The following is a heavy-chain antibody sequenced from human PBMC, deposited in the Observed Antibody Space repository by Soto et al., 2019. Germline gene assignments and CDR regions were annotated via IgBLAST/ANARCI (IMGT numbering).Heavy chain of an antibody. Sequence: SETLSLTCGVSGGSLSGATYSWNWIRQPPGKGLEWIGYIFPSGTTYYNPSLKSRVTISIDASKNQFSLSLRSLTAADTAVYYCARSREFDYWSQGTLVTVSS. J-gene: IGHJ4*02. CDR3: ARSREFDY. V-gene: IGHV4-30-2*01. CDR2: IFPSGTT. CDR1: GGSLSGATYS.